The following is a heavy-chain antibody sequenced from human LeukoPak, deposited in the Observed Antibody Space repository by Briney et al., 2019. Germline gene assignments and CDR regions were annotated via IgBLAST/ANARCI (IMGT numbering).Heavy chain of an antibody. Sequence: GGSLRLSCAASGFTFSNYAMDWLRQAPGKGPEWVAVISYDGNNKYYADSVKGRFTISRDNAKNTLYLQMNSLRAEDTAVYYCASLSMVTPFDYWGQGTLVTVSS. V-gene: IGHV3-30-3*01. D-gene: IGHD4-17*01. CDR3: ASLSMVTPFDY. J-gene: IGHJ4*02. CDR2: ISYDGNNK. CDR1: GFTFSNYA.